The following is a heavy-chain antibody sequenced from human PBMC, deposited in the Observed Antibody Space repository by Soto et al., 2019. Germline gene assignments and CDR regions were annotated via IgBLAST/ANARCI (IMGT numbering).Heavy chain of an antibody. J-gene: IGHJ4*02. V-gene: IGHV4-39*01. CDR1: GGSLSSTRSY. D-gene: IGHD2-21*02. CDR3: ARLSMTVDY. CDR2: VYSGGTT. Sequence: PSETLSLTCTVSGGSLSSTRSYWGWIRRPPGKGLEWIGSVYSGGTTYYNPSLQSRVTISVDTSKKQFFLTVKSVTAADTAIYYCARLSMTVDYWCQGSLVTVSS.